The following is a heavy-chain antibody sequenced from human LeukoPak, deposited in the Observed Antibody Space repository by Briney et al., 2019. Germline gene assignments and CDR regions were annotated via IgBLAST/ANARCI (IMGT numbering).Heavy chain of an antibody. CDR1: GGSISSYY. V-gene: IGHV4-4*09. J-gene: IGHJ4*02. CDR2: IYTSGST. D-gene: IGHD3-22*01. Sequence: SETLSLTCTVSGGSISSYYWSWIRQPPGKGLEWIGYIYTSGSTNYNPSLKSRVTISVDTSKNQFSLKLSSVTAADTAVYYCARHPVVGSYYDYWGQGTLVTVSS. CDR3: ARHPVVGSYYDY.